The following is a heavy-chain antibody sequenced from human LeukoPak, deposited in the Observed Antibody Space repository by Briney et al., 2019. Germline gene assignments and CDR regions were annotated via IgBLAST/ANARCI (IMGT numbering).Heavy chain of an antibody. Sequence: SQTLSLTCTVSGGSISSGGYYWSWIRQPPGKGLEWIGYIYHSGSTYYNPSLKSRVTMSIDSSKNQFSLILTSVTAADTAVYYCARVALITIHENDAFDIWGQGTVVTVSS. D-gene: IGHD3-3*01. CDR2: IYHSGST. V-gene: IGHV4-30-2*01. J-gene: IGHJ3*02. CDR1: GGSISSGGYY. CDR3: ARVALITIHENDAFDI.